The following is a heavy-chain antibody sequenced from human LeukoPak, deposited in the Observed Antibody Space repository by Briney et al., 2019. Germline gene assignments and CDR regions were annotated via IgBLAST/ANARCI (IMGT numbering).Heavy chain of an antibody. CDR2: INPNSGGT. Sequence: ASVKVSCKASGYTFTDYYMHWVRQAPGQGLEWMGRINPNSGGTNYAQKFQGGVTMTRDTSISTAYMELNRLTSDDTAVYYCARDLTATDTTYYYYGMDVWGQGTTVTVSS. CDR1: GYTFTDYY. CDR3: ARDLTATDTTYYYYGMDV. V-gene: IGHV1-2*06. J-gene: IGHJ6*02. D-gene: IGHD5-18*01.